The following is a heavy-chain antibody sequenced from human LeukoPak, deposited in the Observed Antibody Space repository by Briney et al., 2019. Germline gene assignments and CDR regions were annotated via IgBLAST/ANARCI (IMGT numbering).Heavy chain of an antibody. CDR2: IKQDGSEK. CDR3: ARNYGGNSAG. D-gene: IGHD4-23*01. CDR1: GFTFSSSW. V-gene: IGHV3-7*02. J-gene: IGHJ4*02. Sequence: GGSLRLSCAASGFTFSSSWMSWVRLAPGRGLEWVANIKQDGSEKYYVDSVKGRFTTSRDNAKNSLYLQMNSLRDEDTAVYYCARNYGGNSAGWGQGTLVTVSS.